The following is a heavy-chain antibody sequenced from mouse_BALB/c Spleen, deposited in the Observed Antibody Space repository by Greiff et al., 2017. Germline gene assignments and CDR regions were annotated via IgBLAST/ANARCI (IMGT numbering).Heavy chain of an antibody. V-gene: IGHV1-12*01. CDR2: IYPGNGGT. Sequence: VQLQQSGAELVRSGASVRMSCKASGYTFTSYNMHWVKQTPGQGLEWIGYIYPGNGGTNYNQKFKDKATLNVDKSSNTAYMQLSSLTSEDSAVYYCARGEMIYAMDYWGQGTSVTVSS. J-gene: IGHJ4*01. CDR1: GYTFTSYN. CDR3: ARGEMIYAMDY. D-gene: IGHD2-4*01.